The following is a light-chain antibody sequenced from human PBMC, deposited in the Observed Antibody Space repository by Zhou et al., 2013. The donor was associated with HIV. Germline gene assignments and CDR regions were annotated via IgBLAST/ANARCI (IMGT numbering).Light chain of an antibody. CDR3: QQYQSYPIS. V-gene: IGKV1-27*01. CDR2: ATS. Sequence: DFQLTQSPSSLSASVGDRVTITCRASQGIGSALAWYQQKPGKVPKVLIYATSTLQSGVPSRFSGSGSGTDFSLTISSLQPEDFATYYCQQYQSYPISFGQGTRLEIK. J-gene: IGKJ5*01. CDR1: QGIGSA.